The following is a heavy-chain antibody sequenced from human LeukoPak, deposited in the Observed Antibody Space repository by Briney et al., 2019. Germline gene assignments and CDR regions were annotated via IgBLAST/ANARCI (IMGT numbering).Heavy chain of an antibody. CDR1: GLTFSSYW. V-gene: IGHV3-7*01. D-gene: IGHD3-22*01. CDR3: AKHTMIAPAYFDY. CDR2: IKQDGSEQ. J-gene: IGHJ4*02. Sequence: PGGTLRLPCAASGLTFSSYWMSWVRQAPGKGLEWVANIKQDGSEQYYVDSVKGRFTITRDNAKNSLYLQINSLRAEDTAVYYCAKHTMIAPAYFDYWGQGNLVTVSS.